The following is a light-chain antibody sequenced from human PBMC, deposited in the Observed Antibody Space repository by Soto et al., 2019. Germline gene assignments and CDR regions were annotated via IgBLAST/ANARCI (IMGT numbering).Light chain of an antibody. V-gene: IGKV3-20*01. CDR2: GAS. CDR1: QVVSATY. J-gene: IGKJ2*01. Sequence: EMALTQPPGTLSSPPGGRATLSCRASQVVSATYLARYQQRPRRAPGLLIYGASTRAPGIPDRFRGSGSGTDGALAISRLQHEDFAVYYWQHYGSSPMYTFGKGTKLENK. CDR3: QHYGSSPMYT.